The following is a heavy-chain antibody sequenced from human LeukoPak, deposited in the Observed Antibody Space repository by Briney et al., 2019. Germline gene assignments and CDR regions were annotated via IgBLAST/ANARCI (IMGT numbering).Heavy chain of an antibody. CDR3: ARNIVATIFSPFDY. D-gene: IGHD5-12*01. Sequence: ASVKVSCKASGGTFSSYAISWVRQAPGQGLEWMGRIIPIFGTANYGQKFQGRVTITTDESTSTAYMELSSLRSEDTAVYYCARNIVATIFSPFDYWGQGTLVTVSS. V-gene: IGHV1-69*05. J-gene: IGHJ4*02. CDR2: IIPIFGTA. CDR1: GGTFSSYA.